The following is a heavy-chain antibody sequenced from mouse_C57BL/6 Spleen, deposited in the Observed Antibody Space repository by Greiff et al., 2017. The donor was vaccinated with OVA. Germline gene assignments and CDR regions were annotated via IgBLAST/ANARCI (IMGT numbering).Heavy chain of an antibody. V-gene: IGHV1-54*01. Sequence: VQLQQSGAELVRPGTSVKVSCKASGYAFTNYLIEWVKQRPGQGLEWIGVINPGSGGTNYNEKFKGKATLTADKSSSTVYMQLSSLTSEDSAVYFCARSDSLDYWGQGTTLTVSS. CDR1: GYAFTNYL. J-gene: IGHJ2*01. CDR2: INPGSGGT. CDR3: ARSDSLDY.